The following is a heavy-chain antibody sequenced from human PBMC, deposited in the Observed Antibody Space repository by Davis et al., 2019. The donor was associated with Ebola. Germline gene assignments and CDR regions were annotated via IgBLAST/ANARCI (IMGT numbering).Heavy chain of an antibody. J-gene: IGHJ6*04. V-gene: IGHV1-69*13. CDR3: ARDWLRGATVEDRYYYGMDV. Sequence: SVKVSCKASGGTFSSYAISWVRQAPGQGLEWMGGIIPFFGTANYAQKFQGRVTITADESTSTAYMELSSLRSEDTAVYYCARDWLRGATVEDRYYYGMDVWGKGTTVTVSS. D-gene: IGHD1-26*01. CDR1: GGTFSSYA. CDR2: IIPFFGTA.